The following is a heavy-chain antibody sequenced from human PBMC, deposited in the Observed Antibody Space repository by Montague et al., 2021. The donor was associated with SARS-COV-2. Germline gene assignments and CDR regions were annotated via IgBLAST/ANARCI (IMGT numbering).Heavy chain of an antibody. V-gene: IGHV4-59*01. CDR3: ARDGVDYYDSSGYSGAEWVRWFDP. Sequence: SETLSLTCTVSGGSISSYYWSWIRQPPGKGLEWIGYIYYSGSTNYNPSLKSRVTISVDTSKNQFSLKLSSVTAADTAVYYCARDGVDYYDSSGYSGAEWVRWFDPWGQGTLVTVSS. CDR1: GGSISSYY. D-gene: IGHD3-22*01. J-gene: IGHJ5*02. CDR2: IYYSGST.